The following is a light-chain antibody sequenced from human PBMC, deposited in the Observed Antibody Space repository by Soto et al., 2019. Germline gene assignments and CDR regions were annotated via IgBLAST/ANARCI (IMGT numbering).Light chain of an antibody. Sequence: EIELTQSPATLSLSPGERATLSCRASQSVGGRLGWYQQKPGRAPRLLIYDASIRATGIPARFSGSGSGTDFILTINRVEPEDFAVYFCQQYAGSPRTFGQGTKVEIK. CDR1: QSVGGR. V-gene: IGKV3-20*01. CDR2: DAS. J-gene: IGKJ1*01. CDR3: QQYAGSPRT.